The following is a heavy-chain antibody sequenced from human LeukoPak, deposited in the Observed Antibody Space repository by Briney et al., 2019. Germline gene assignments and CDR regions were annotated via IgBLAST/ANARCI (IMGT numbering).Heavy chain of an antibody. CDR1: GGTFSSYA. D-gene: IGHD1-26*01. Sequence: ASVKVPCKASGGTFSSYAISWVRQAPGQGLEWMGGIIPIFGTANYAQKFQGRVTITADESTSTAYMELSSLRSEDTAVYYCAKDGGTYSADYWGQGTLVTVSS. CDR2: IIPIFGTA. V-gene: IGHV1-69*13. J-gene: IGHJ4*02. CDR3: AKDGGTYSADY.